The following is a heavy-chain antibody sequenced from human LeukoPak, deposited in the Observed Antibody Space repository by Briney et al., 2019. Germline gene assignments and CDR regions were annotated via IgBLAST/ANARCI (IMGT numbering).Heavy chain of an antibody. V-gene: IGHV3-30-3*01. CDR3: ARTGSGSYYNYNYYGMDV. CDR2: ISYDGSNK. CDR1: GFTFSSYA. D-gene: IGHD3-10*01. J-gene: IGHJ6*02. Sequence: PGGSLRLSCAASGFTFSSYAMHWVRQAPGKGLEWVAVISYDGSNKYYADSVKGRFTISRDNSKNTLYLQMNSLRAEDTAVYYCARTGSGSYYNYNYYGMDVWGQGTTVTVSS.